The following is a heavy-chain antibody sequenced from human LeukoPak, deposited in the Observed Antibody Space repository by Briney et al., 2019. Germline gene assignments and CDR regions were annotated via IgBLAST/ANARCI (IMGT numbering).Heavy chain of an antibody. CDR1: GGSISSYY. CDR2: IYSSGST. V-gene: IGHV4-4*07. J-gene: IGHJ4*02. CDR3: ARGRTNGTMPFDY. Sequence: SETLSLTCTVSGGSISSYYWSWIRQPAGKGLEWIGRIYSSGSTYYNPSLKSRVTMSVDTSENQFSLELRSVTAADTAVYYCARGRTNGTMPFDYWGQGTLVTVSS. D-gene: IGHD1-1*01.